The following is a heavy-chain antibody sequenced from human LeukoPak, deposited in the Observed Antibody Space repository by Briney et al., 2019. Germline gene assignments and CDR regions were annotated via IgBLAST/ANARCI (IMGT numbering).Heavy chain of an antibody. D-gene: IGHD5-24*01. CDR2: IYSDESLI. V-gene: IGHV5-51*01. J-gene: IGHJ6*02. CDR3: GRYGLSGNGYTSYFYYGMDF. Sequence: GESLKISCKGSGYSFSKYWNGWVRQTPGKGLEWMGFIYSDESLIRYSPSFEGQVTISADNSINTAYLQWNSLKASDTAMYYCGRYGLSGNGYTSYFYYGMDFWGQGTAVTVSS. CDR1: GYSFSKYW.